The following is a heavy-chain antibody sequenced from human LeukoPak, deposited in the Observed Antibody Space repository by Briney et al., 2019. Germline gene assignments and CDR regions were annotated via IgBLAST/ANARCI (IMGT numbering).Heavy chain of an antibody. J-gene: IGHJ4*02. Sequence: GGSLRLSCAASGFTFSSYSMNWVRQAPGKGLEWVSSISSSSSYIYYADSVKGRFTISRDNAKNSLYLQMNSLRAEDTAVYYCARWLSGSSSWYHNFDYWGQGTLVTVSS. D-gene: IGHD6-13*01. CDR3: ARWLSGSSSWYHNFDY. CDR2: ISSSSSYI. CDR1: GFTFSSYS. V-gene: IGHV3-21*01.